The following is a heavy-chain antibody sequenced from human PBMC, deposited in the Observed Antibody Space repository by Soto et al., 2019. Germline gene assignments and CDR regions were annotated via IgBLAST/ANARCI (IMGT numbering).Heavy chain of an antibody. J-gene: IGHJ4*02. CDR3: ARVGGSGSPFDN. V-gene: IGHV4-31*03. CDR2: IFYSGST. Sequence: PSETLSLTCTVSGGSINSGGYYWSWIRQHPGKGLEWIGYIFYSGSTYYNPSLKSRVTISVDMSKNQFSLKLSSVTAADTAVYYCARVGGSGSPFDNWAQGTLVTVSS. D-gene: IGHD3-10*01. CDR1: GGSINSGGYY.